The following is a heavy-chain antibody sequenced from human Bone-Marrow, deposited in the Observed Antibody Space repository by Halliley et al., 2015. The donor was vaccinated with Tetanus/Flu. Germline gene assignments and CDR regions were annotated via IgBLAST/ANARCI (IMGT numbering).Heavy chain of an antibody. CDR2: IYPGDSYS. V-gene: IGHV5-51*01. J-gene: IGHJ5*02. D-gene: IGHD3-10*01. Sequence: QLVQSGAEVKKPGESLKISCKGSGYSFTTYWIGWMRQMPGKGLEWMGLIYPGDSYSTYNSSFQGQVTMSVDKSTNTAFLQWSSRRASSTAVYSCARRLEAGSFINWFVPWGQGTLVTVSS. CDR3: ARRLEAGSFINWFVP. CDR1: GYSFTTYW.